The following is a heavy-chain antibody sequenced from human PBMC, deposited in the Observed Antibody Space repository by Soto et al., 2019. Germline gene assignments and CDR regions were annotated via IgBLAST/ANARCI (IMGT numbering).Heavy chain of an antibody. CDR1: GYTFTSYG. Sequence: GASVKVSCKDSGYTFTSYGMSWVRQAPGQGLEWMGWISAYNGNTNYAQKLQGRVTMTTDTSTSTAYMELRSLRSDDTAVYYCARGFDCSSTSCYLNYYYYYMDVWGKGTTVTVSS. J-gene: IGHJ6*03. V-gene: IGHV1-18*01. CDR2: ISAYNGNT. D-gene: IGHD2-2*01. CDR3: ARGFDCSSTSCYLNYYYYYMDV.